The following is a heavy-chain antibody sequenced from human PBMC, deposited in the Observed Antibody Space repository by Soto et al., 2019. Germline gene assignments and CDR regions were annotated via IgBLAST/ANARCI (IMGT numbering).Heavy chain of an antibody. Sequence: PSETLSLTCAVSGYSISSGYYWGWIRQSPGKGLEWIGSVYLSGVTYFNPSLKSRVTISVDTSKNQFSLKLNSMTAADTAVYYCAILTKPTAVTTAFRGGYGLDVWGQGTTVTVSS. D-gene: IGHD4-17*01. CDR3: AILTKPTAVTTAFRGGYGLDV. CDR1: GYSISSGYY. V-gene: IGHV4-38-2*01. CDR2: VYLSGVT. J-gene: IGHJ6*02.